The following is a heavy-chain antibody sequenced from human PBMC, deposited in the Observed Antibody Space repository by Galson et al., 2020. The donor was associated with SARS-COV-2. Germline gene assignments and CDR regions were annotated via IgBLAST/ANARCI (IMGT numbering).Heavy chain of an antibody. D-gene: IGHD3-10*01. CDR1: GFTFSNAW. J-gene: IGHJ4*02. CDR2: IKSKTDGGTT. Sequence: GGSLRLSCAASGFTFSNAWMSWVRQAPGKGLEWVGRIKSKTDGGTTDYAAPVKSRFTISRDDSKNTLYLQMNSLKTEDTAVYYCTTGKEALLWYGTDYWGQGTLVTVSS. CDR3: TTGKEALLWYGTDY. V-gene: IGHV3-15*01.